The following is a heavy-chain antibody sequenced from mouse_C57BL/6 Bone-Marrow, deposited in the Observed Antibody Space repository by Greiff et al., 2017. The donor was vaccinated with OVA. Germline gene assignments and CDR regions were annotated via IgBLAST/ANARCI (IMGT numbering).Heavy chain of an antibody. CDR3: ARGLITTVPLDY. CDR2: ILPGSGST. CDR1: GYTFTSYG. V-gene: IGHV1-9*01. D-gene: IGHD1-1*01. Sequence: QVQLQQSGAELARPGASVKLSCKASGYTFTSYGISWVKQRPGHGLEWIGEILPGSGSTNYNEKFKGKATFTADTSSNTAYMQLSSLTTEDSAIYYCARGLITTVPLDYWGQGTTLTVSS. J-gene: IGHJ2*01.